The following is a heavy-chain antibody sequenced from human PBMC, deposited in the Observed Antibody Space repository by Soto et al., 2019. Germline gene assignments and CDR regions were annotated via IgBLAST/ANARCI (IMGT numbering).Heavy chain of an antibody. CDR1: GYTFTSYH. CDR2: ISGYSGNT. CDR3: AREIYGYVDAFDI. Sequence: GASVKVSCKASGYTFTSYHINWVRQAPGQGLEWMGWISGYSGNTNYAQKLQGRVTMTTDTSTSTAYMELRSLRSDDTAVYYCAREIYGYVDAFDIWGQGTMVTVSS. D-gene: IGHD5-18*01. V-gene: IGHV1-18*01. J-gene: IGHJ3*02.